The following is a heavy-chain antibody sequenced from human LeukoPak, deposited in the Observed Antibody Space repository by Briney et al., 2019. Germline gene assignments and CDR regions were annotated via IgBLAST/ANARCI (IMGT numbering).Heavy chain of an antibody. J-gene: IGHJ6*02. CDR2: IIPIFGTA. CDR3: ARNPRDMATGYYYYYGMDV. Sequence: GASVKVSCKASGGTFSSYAISWVRQAPGQGLEWMGEIIPIFGTANYAQKFQGRVTTTADESTSTAYMELSSLRSEDTAVYYCARNPRDMATGYYYYYGMDVWGQGTTVTVSS. D-gene: IGHD5-24*01. CDR1: GGTFSSYA. V-gene: IGHV1-69*13.